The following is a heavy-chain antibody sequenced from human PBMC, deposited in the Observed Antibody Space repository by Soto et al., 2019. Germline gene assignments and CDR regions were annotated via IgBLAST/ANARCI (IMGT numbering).Heavy chain of an antibody. Sequence: EVQLVESGGGLVQPGGSLRLSCAASGFTFSSYWMHWVRQAPGKGLVWVSRISSDGSNTRYADSVEGRFTISRDNAKNPLYLQMKSLRVEDRAVYYCARAGPWSVSDYYMDVLGKGTTVTVSS. CDR2: ISSDGSNT. V-gene: IGHV3-74*01. D-gene: IGHD3-3*01. CDR3: ARAGPWSVSDYYMDV. CDR1: GFTFSSYW. J-gene: IGHJ6*03.